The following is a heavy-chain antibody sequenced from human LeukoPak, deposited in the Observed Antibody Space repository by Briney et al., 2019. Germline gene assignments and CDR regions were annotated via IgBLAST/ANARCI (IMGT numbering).Heavy chain of an antibody. V-gene: IGHV4-34*01. J-gene: IGHJ4*02. CDR1: GGSFSGYY. CDR3: ARVRDIVVVPAAMRSLIDY. CDR2: INHSGST. Sequence: SETLSLTCAVYGGSFSGYYWSWIRQPPGKGLEWIGEINHSGSTNYNPSLKSRVTISVDTSKNQFSLKLSSVTAPDKAVYYCARVRDIVVVPAAMRSLIDYWGQGTLVTVSS. D-gene: IGHD2-2*01.